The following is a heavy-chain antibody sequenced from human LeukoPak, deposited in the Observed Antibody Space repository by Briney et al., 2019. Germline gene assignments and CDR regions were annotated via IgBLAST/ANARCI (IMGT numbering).Heavy chain of an antibody. CDR3: AKDMHIVGATDVFDY. D-gene: IGHD1-26*01. CDR2: ISRNSGSI. CDR1: GFTFDDYA. Sequence: GRSLRLSCAASGFTFDDYAMHCVRHAPGKGLEWVSGISRNSGSIGYADSVKGRFTISRDNAKNSLYLQMNSLRAEDTALYYCAKDMHIVGATDVFDYWGQGTLVTVSS. V-gene: IGHV3-9*01. J-gene: IGHJ4*02.